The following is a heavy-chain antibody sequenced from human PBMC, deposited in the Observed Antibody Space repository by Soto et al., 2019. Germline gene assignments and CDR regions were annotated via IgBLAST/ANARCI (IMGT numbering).Heavy chain of an antibody. CDR3: AGEVGATGY. Sequence: EVQLVESGGGLVQPGGSLRLSCVASGFTFNSHTMNWVRQAPGKGLEWLSYISDSSSTIYYADSVKGRFTISRDNAKNSLYLQMNSLRADDTAVYYCAGEVGATGYWGQGTLVTVSS. CDR2: ISDSSSTI. CDR1: GFTFNSHT. V-gene: IGHV3-48*04. D-gene: IGHD1-26*01. J-gene: IGHJ4*02.